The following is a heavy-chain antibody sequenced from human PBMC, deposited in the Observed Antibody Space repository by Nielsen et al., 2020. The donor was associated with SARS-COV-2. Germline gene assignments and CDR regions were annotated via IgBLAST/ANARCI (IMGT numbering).Heavy chain of an antibody. CDR3: ARDRTIFGIGWFDP. D-gene: IGHD3-3*01. V-gene: IGHV3-48*02. CDR1: GFTFSSYS. CDR2: ITSSSSTI. J-gene: IGHJ5*02. Sequence: GESLKISCAASGFTFSSYSMNWVRQTPGKGLEWVSYITSSSSTIYYADSVKGRFTISRDNAKNSLYLQMNSLRDEDTAVYYCARDRTIFGIGWFDPWGQGTLVTVSS.